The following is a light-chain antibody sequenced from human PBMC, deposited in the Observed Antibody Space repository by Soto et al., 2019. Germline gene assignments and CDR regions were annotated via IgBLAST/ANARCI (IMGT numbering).Light chain of an antibody. CDR3: QQYGSSPWT. J-gene: IGKJ1*01. CDR2: GAS. CDR1: QNINRY. V-gene: IGKV3-20*01. Sequence: LTQSPATLSLSPGERATLSCRASQNINRYLAWYHQKPGQPPRLLIYGASSRATGIPDRFSGSGSGTDFTLTISRLEPEDFAVYYCQQYGSSPWTFGQGTKVDIK.